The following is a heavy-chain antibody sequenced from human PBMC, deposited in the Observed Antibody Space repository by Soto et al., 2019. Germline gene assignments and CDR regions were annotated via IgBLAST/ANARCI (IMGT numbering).Heavy chain of an antibody. CDR1: GASISSNY. J-gene: IGHJ4*02. V-gene: IGHV4-59*01. D-gene: IGHD4-17*01. CDR3: ARVLGYGRKGLVDS. Sequence: QVHLQESGPGLVKPSETLSLTCAVSGASISSNYWSWIRQPPGKGLEWIGYISYNGNTNYNPSLKSRVTISVNTSQNTCSLKLGPGTAADTAMYYCARVLGYGRKGLVDSWCQGALVTVSS. CDR2: ISYNGNT.